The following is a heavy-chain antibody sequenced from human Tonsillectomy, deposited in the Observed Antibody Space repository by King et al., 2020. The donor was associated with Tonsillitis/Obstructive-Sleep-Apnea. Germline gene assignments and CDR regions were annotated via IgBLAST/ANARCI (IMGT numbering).Heavy chain of an antibody. D-gene: IGHD6-19*01. J-gene: IGHJ5*02. CDR2: ISGFSGDT. CDR3: ARARGVAGKFWFDP. V-gene: IGHV1-18*01. Sequence: QLVQSGAEVKKPGASVKVSCKASGYTFTSYGICWVRQAPGQGLQWMGWISGFSGDTNYAQNLQGRVTMTTDTSTSTAYMELRSLRSDDTAVYYCARARGVAGKFWFDPWGQGTLVTVSS. CDR1: GYTFTSYG.